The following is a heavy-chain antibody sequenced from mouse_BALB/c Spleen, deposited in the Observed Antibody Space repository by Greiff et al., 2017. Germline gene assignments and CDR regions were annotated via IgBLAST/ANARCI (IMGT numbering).Heavy chain of an antibody. J-gene: IGHJ3*01. V-gene: IGHV5-6-5*01. Sequence: EVKLVESGGGLVKPGGSLKLSCAASGFTFSSYAMSWVRQTPEKRLEWVASISSGGSTYYPDSVKGRFTISRDNARNILYLQMSSLRSEDTAMYYCARGLGNYVAYWGQGTLVTVSA. CDR2: ISSGGST. CDR3: ARGLGNYVAY. D-gene: IGHD2-1*01. CDR1: GFTFSSYA.